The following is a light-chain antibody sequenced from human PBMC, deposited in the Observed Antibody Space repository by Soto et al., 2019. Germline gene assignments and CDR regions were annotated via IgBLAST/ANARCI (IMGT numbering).Light chain of an antibody. V-gene: IGKV1-39*01. CDR1: QSISNH. Sequence: DIQMTQSPLFLSASVGDRVTITCRASQSISNHLNWYQQKPGKAPELLISAAFSLQSGVPSRFSGSGSGTDFTLTISSLQPEDFATYYCQQSYSTPYTFGQGTKLEIK. CDR2: AAF. CDR3: QQSYSTPYT. J-gene: IGKJ2*01.